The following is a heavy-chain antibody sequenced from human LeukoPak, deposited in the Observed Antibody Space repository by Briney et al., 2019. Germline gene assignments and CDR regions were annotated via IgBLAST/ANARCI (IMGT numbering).Heavy chain of an antibody. J-gene: IGHJ4*02. CDR2: IKFDGIQE. D-gene: IGHD3-22*01. CDR1: GFSLSSYG. CDR3: ASGSLGHYYDSSGYEY. V-gene: IGHV3-33*05. Sequence: GGSLRLSCAASGFSLSSYGMNWVRQAPGKGLEWVGGIKFDGIQEFYADSVKGRFTVSKDTSKNTLHLQMDSLRAEDTAVYYCASGSLGHYYDSSGYEYWGQGTRVTVSS.